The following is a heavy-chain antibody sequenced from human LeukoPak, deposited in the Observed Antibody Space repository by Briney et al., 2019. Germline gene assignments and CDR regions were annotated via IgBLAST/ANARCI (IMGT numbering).Heavy chain of an antibody. CDR2: ISSSGSTI. CDR3: ARDFLTGGNFDY. V-gene: IGHV3-11*01. D-gene: IGHD3-16*01. J-gene: IGHJ4*02. CDR1: GFTFSDYY. Sequence: PGGSLRLSCAASGFTFSDYYMSWIRQAPGKGLEWVSYISSSGSTIYYADSVKARFTISRDNPKNSLYLQMNSLRAEDTAVYYCARDFLTGGNFDYWGQGTLVTVSS.